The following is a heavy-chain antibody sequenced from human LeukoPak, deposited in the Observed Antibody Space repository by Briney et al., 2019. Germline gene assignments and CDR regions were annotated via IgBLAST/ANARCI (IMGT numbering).Heavy chain of an antibody. Sequence: GASVKVSCKASGYSFSSSGINWVRQAPGHGLEWMGWISVSNGNTDYAQNLQGRVTMTTDTSTSTAYMELKCLRSDDTAVYYCAREGRLAPWLVPGGWFDPWGQGALVTVSS. CDR1: GYSFSSSG. V-gene: IGHV1-18*01. CDR3: AREGRLAPWLVPGGWFDP. D-gene: IGHD6-19*01. CDR2: ISVSNGNT. J-gene: IGHJ5*02.